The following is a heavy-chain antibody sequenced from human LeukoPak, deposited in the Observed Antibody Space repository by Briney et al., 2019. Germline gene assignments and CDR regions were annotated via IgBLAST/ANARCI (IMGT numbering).Heavy chain of an antibody. J-gene: IGHJ4*02. Sequence: AGGSLRLSCAASGFTSSSYSMNWVRQAPGKGLEWVALIWYDGSYKYYADSVKGRFTISRDNSKNTLYLQMNSLRAEDTAVYYCAREYYDSSDYPRQHYFDYWGQGTLVTVSS. CDR1: GFTSSSYS. D-gene: IGHD3-22*01. CDR3: AREYYDSSDYPRQHYFDY. V-gene: IGHV3-33*08. CDR2: IWYDGSYK.